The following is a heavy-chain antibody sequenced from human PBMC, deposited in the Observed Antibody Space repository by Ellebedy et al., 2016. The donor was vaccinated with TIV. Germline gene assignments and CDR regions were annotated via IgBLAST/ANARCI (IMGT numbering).Heavy chain of an antibody. Sequence: GGSLRLXXAASGFTFSNYAMSWVRQAPGKGLEWVSAITGIGTITYYADSVKGRFTISRDNSKNTLSLQMNSLRADDTAIYYCAKAMGPGGRFDAFDIWGQGTLVTVSS. V-gene: IGHV3-23*01. CDR1: GFTFSNYA. D-gene: IGHD3-16*01. CDR3: AKAMGPGGRFDAFDI. J-gene: IGHJ3*02. CDR2: ITGIGTIT.